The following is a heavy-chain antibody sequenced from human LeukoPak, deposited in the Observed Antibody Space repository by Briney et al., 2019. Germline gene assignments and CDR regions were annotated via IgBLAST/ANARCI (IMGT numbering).Heavy chain of an antibody. Sequence: GGSLRLSCAASGFTFSSYAMSWVRQAPGKGLEWVSGISGSDGSTYYADSVKGRLTISRENSKNTLYLQMNSLRAEDTALYYCAKWYYYGSGSRGFDPWGQGTLVTVSS. CDR3: AKWYYYGSGSRGFDP. CDR1: GFTFSSYA. CDR2: ISGSDGST. D-gene: IGHD3-10*01. V-gene: IGHV3-23*01. J-gene: IGHJ5*02.